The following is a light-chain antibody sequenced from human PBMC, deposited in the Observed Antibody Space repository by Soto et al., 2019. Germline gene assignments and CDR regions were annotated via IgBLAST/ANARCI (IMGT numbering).Light chain of an antibody. CDR2: GAS. V-gene: IGKV3-20*01. J-gene: IGKJ1*01. CDR3: QQYGSSPPGT. CDR1: QTLSSSY. Sequence: EMVLTQSPGTLSLCPGERVSLSCRASQTLSSSYLAWYQQKPGQAPRLLIHGASSRATGIPDRFSGSGSGTDFTLTISRLEPEDFAMYYCQQYGSSPPGTFGQGTKV.